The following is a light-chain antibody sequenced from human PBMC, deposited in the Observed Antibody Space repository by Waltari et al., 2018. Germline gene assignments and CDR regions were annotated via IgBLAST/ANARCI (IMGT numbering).Light chain of an antibody. J-gene: IGKJ4*01. CDR3: QQSYRAPQT. Sequence: DIQVTQSPSSLSASVGDRVTITCRTSQSISTSLNWYQQQPGKPPKLLIFAASALQSGVSSRFSGSGSQTDFTLTIRNLQPEDFATYYCQQSYRAPQTFGGGTKVDMK. CDR2: AAS. CDR1: QSISTS. V-gene: IGKV1-39*01.